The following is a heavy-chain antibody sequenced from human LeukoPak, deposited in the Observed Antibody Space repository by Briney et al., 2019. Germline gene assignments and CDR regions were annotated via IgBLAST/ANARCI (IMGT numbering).Heavy chain of an antibody. CDR1: GFTFSSYA. Sequence: GGSLRLSCAASGFTFSSYAMNWVRQAPGKGLEWVSGISWNSGTINYADSVKGRFTISRDNAKSSLYLQMNSLRAEDMALYYCVKSPRGAVWYYFDYWGQGTLVTVSS. CDR3: VKSPRGAVWYYFDY. D-gene: IGHD3-10*01. J-gene: IGHJ4*02. CDR2: ISWNSGTI. V-gene: IGHV3-9*03.